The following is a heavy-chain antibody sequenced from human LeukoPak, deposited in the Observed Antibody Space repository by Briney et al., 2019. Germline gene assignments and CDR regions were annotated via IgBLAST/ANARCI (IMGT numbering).Heavy chain of an antibody. CDR2: IWYDGSNK. CDR1: GFTFSSYG. V-gene: IGHV3-33*08. J-gene: IGHJ4*02. CDR3: ARDEGSSGGYFDY. D-gene: IGHD6-25*01. Sequence: GGTLRLSCAASGFTFSSYGMHWVRQAPGKGLEWVAVIWYDGSNKYYADSVKGRFTISRDNSKNTLYLQMNSLRAEDTAVYYCARDEGSSGGYFDYWGQGTLVTVSS.